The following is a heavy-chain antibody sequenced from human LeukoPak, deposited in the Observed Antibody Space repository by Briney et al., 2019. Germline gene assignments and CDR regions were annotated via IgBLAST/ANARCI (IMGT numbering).Heavy chain of an antibody. Sequence: ASVKVSCKASGYSFTGYYMHWVRQAPGQGLEWMGWINPNSGGTNYAQKFQGRVTMTRDTSITTVYMELSRLRSDDTAVYYCARGQENAYNYMAVWGKGTTVTVSS. J-gene: IGHJ6*03. CDR2: INPNSGGT. V-gene: IGHV1-2*02. CDR3: ARGQENAYNYMAV. CDR1: GYSFTGYY.